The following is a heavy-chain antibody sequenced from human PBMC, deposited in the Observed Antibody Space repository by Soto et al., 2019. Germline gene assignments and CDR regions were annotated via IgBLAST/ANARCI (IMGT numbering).Heavy chain of an antibody. J-gene: IGHJ6*02. CDR1: GGTFSSYA. CDR3: AGNQQSHYYTGMHV. CDR2: IIPIFGTA. Sequence: QVQLVQSGAGVKKPGSSVKVSCKASGGTFSSYAISWVRQAPGQGLEWMGGIIPIFGTANYAQKFQGRVTITPDESTSTAYMEPSSLRSEDTAVYYCAGNQQSHYYTGMHVWGPGTTITVSS. D-gene: IGHD2-2*01. V-gene: IGHV1-69*05.